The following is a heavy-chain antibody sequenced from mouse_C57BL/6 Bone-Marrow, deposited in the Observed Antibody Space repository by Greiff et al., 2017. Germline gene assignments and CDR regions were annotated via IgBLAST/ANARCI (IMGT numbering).Heavy chain of an antibody. CDR3: ARLGPAWFAY. CDR2: IDPSDSYT. Sequence: QVQLQQPGAELVMPGASVKLSCKASGYTFTSYWMHWVKQRPGQGLEWIGEIDPSDSYTNYNQKFKGKSTLTEDKSSSTAYMQLSSLTSEDSAVYYCARLGPAWFAYWGQGTLVTVSA. J-gene: IGHJ3*01. D-gene: IGHD4-1*01. V-gene: IGHV1-69*01. CDR1: GYTFTSYW.